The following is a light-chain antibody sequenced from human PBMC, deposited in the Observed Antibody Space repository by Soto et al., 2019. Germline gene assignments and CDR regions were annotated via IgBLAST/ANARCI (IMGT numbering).Light chain of an antibody. Sequence: DIQMTQSPSSVSASVGHTVTITCRASQDILSWLAWYQQKPGEAPRLLIYASSNLQSGVPSRFSGSRSGTDFTLTISSLQPEDFATYYCQQASTFPITFGPGTRLDIK. V-gene: IGKV1-12*01. CDR3: QQASTFPIT. J-gene: IGKJ3*01. CDR1: QDILSW. CDR2: ASS.